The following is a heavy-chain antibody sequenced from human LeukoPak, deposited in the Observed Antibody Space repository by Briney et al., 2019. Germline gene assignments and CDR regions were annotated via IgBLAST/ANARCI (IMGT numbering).Heavy chain of an antibody. Sequence: GGSLRLSCAASGFTVSTNYMNWVRQAPGKGLEWVSILYSGSSTYYADSVEGRFTISRDSSKNTLFLQMNDLRAEVTAVYYCARVGDHFHWYLDLWGRGTLVTVSS. D-gene: IGHD3-3*02. J-gene: IGHJ2*01. CDR1: GFTVSTNY. V-gene: IGHV3-53*01. CDR3: ARVGDHFHWYLDL. CDR2: LYSGSST.